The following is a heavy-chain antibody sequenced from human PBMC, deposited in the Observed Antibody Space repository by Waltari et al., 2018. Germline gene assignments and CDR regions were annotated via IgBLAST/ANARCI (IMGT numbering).Heavy chain of an antibody. Sequence: QVQLVESGGGVVQPERSLRLSCAASGFTFSSYAMHWVRQAPGKGLEWVAVISYDGSNKYYADSVKGRFTISRDNSKNTLYLQMNSLRAEDTAVYYCAKSYRGYSYGRTDWYFDLWGRGTLVTVSS. D-gene: IGHD5-18*01. CDR1: GFTFSSYA. V-gene: IGHV3-30-3*02. J-gene: IGHJ2*01. CDR2: ISYDGSNK. CDR3: AKSYRGYSYGRTDWYFDL.